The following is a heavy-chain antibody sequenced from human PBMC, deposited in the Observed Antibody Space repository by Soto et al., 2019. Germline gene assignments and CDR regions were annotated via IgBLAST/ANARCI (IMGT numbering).Heavy chain of an antibody. CDR2: IDYSGNT. V-gene: IGHV4-39*01. D-gene: IGHD2-15*01. CDR3: ARHPLRGFGVAY. CDR1: GDSISTSAYY. Sequence: QLQLQESGPGLVKPSETLSRSCVVSGDSISTSAYYWGWIRQPPGKGLQWIGSIDYSGNTYCNPSLKSRVTVSGERCKNQFSLRLNSVTAADTAFYDCARHPLRGFGVAYWGQGTLVTVSS. J-gene: IGHJ4*02.